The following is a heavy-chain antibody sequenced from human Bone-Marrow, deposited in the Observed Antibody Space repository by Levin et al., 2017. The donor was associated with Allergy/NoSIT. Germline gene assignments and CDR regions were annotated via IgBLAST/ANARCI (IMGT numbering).Heavy chain of an antibody. CDR1: GFTFSSYA. D-gene: IGHD7-27*01. Sequence: GESLKISCAASGFTFSSYAMHWVRQAPGKGLEWVAVISYDGSNKYYADSVKGRFTISRDNSKNTLYLQMNSLRAEDTAVYYCARDLQLGILDWYFDLWGRGTLVTVSS. CDR2: ISYDGSNK. CDR3: ARDLQLGILDWYFDL. V-gene: IGHV3-30*04. J-gene: IGHJ2*01.